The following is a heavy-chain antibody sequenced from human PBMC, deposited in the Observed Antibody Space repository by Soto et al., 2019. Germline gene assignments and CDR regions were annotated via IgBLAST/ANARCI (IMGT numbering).Heavy chain of an antibody. V-gene: IGHV3-23*01. Sequence: XGSLRLSCAASGFTLAKYTMGWVRQAPGKGLEWVAESYSTGGTEYADSVKGRFTIFRDNSKSTLFLQMNSLGVGDTALYYCAIDREPDGIWSFDSWGQGTLVTVSS. CDR3: AIDREPDGIWSFDS. CDR1: GFTLAKYT. J-gene: IGHJ4*02. CDR2: SYSTGGT. D-gene: IGHD1-20*01.